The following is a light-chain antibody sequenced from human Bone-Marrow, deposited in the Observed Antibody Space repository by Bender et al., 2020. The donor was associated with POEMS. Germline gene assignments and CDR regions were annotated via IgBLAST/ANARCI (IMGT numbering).Light chain of an antibody. CDR3: AAWDDSLSGPL. CDR1: SSNIGSNY. V-gene: IGLV1-47*01. Sequence: QSMMTKPPSTSGTPGQRVTISCSGSSSNIGSNYVYWYQQLPGAAPKPLIYRNDQRASGVPDRFSGSKSDTPASLAISGLRSEDEADYYCAAWDDSLSGPLFGGGTKLTVL. J-gene: IGLJ2*01. CDR2: RND.